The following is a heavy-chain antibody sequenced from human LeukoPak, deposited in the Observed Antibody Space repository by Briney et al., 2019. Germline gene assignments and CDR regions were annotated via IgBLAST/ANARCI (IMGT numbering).Heavy chain of an antibody. V-gene: IGHV4-59*01. CDR1: GGSISYYY. D-gene: IGHD3-9*01. CDR2: IYYTGST. Sequence: SETLSLTCTVSGGSISYYYWTWIRQSPGKGLEWIGQIYYTGSTYYNPSLKRRVTISVDTSRNQFSLTLTSVTAADTAVYHCARGGTYNDILSFDPWGQGTLVIVSS. J-gene: IGHJ5*02. CDR3: ARGGTYNDILSFDP.